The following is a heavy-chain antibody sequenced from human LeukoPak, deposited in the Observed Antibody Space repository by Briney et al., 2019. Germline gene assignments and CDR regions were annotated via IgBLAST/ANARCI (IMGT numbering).Heavy chain of an antibody. CDR2: ISHTEGT. V-gene: IGHV4-34*01. Sequence: KSSETLSLTCGVFGVSINDYYWSWMRQSPGKGLEWIGEISHTEGTRYNPSLESRVTMSVGTSENQLSLKLIFVTAADTAVYYCARIRCGHSGSVCYNHWGLGTLVTVSS. D-gene: IGHD3-9*01. CDR3: ARIRCGHSGSVCYNH. CDR1: GVSINDYY. J-gene: IGHJ4*02.